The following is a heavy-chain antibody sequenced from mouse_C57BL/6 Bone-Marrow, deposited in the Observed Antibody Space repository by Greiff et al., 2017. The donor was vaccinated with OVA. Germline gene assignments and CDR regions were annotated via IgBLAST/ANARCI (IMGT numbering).Heavy chain of an antibody. D-gene: IGHD2-4*01. CDR2: IDPENGDT. J-gene: IGHJ4*01. V-gene: IGHV14-4*01. CDR1: GFNIKDDY. CDR3: TYFDGDY. Sequence: EVQLQESGAELVRPGASVKLSCTASGFNIKDDYMHWVKQRPEQGLEWIGWIDPENGDTEYASKFQGKATITADTSSNTAYLQLSSLTSEDTAVYYCTYFDGDYWGQGTSVTVSS.